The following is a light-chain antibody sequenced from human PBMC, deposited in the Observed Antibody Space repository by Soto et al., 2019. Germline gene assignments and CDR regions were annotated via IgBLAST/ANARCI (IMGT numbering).Light chain of an antibody. V-gene: IGLV1-51*01. CDR3: ATWAGSLSVGV. J-gene: IGLJ2*01. CDR1: SSNIGNNY. Sequence: QSVLTQPPSVSAAPGQKVTISCSGSSSNIGNNYVFWYQQLPGTAPKLLIYDNDKRPSGIPDRFSGSKSGTSATLGITELQTGDEADYYCATWAGSLSVGVFGGGTKVTVL. CDR2: DND.